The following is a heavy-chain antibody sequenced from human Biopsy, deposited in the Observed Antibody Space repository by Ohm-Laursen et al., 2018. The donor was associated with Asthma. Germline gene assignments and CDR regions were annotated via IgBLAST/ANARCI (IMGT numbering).Heavy chain of an antibody. V-gene: IGHV4-34*01. CDR1: PGSFSGFF. Sequence: SETLSLTCDVYPGSFSGFFWTWIRQSPGKELEWIGETNERGVTNNNPSLKSRVIISMDTYWNRVSLKLTSVTAADTAVYYCARGPELDVWGQGTTVTASS. CDR2: TNERGVT. J-gene: IGHJ6*02. CDR3: ARGPELDV.